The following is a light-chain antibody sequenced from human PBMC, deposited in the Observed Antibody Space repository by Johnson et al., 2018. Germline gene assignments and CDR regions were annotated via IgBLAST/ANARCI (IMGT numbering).Light chain of an antibody. V-gene: IGLV1-51*02. J-gene: IGLJ1*01. CDR1: SSNIGNNY. CDR3: GTWDSSLSAGNV. CDR2: ENN. Sequence: QSVLTQPPSVSAAPGQKVTISCSGSSSNIGNNYVSWYQQLPGTAPKLLIYENNKRPSGIPDRFSGSKSGTSATLGITGLQTGDEAESYCGTWDSSLSAGNVFGTGTKVTVI.